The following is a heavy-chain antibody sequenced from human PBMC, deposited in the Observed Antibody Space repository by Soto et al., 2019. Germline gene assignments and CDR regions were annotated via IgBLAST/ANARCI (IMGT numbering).Heavy chain of an antibody. Sequence: SQTLSLTGAISGDSVSSNSAAWNWIRQSPSRGLEWLGRTYYRSKWYNDYAVSVKSRITINPDTSKNQFSLQLNSVTPEDTAVYYCARRKDYYGSGSYGYYYYMDVWGKGTTVTVSS. V-gene: IGHV6-1*01. CDR1: GDSVSSNSAA. J-gene: IGHJ6*03. CDR2: TYYRSKWYN. CDR3: ARRKDYYGSGSYGYYYYMDV. D-gene: IGHD3-10*01.